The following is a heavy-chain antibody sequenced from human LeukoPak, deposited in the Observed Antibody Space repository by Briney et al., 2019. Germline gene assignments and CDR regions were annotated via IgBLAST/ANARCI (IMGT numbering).Heavy chain of an antibody. Sequence: PGGSLRLSCVASGFTFSSCSMNWVRQAPGKGLEWVSSISSSSTYIHDADSVRGRFTISRDNAKNSLYLQMNSLRAEDTAVYYCARASLVGALRGYFDYWGQGTLVTGSS. J-gene: IGHJ4*02. CDR1: GFTFSSCS. CDR3: ARASLVGALRGYFDY. CDR2: ISSSSTYI. D-gene: IGHD1-26*01. V-gene: IGHV3-21*01.